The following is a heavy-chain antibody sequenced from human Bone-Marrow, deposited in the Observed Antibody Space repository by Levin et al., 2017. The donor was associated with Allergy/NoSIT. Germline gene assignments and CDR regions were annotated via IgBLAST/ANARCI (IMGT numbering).Heavy chain of an antibody. Sequence: KTGGSLRLSCNVSGGSIISSNYYWGWIRQSPGKGLEWIGNIYYRGNTYYNPSVKSRVTISVDTSRNHLFLSLKSLTAADTAVYFCARLPDGYNSPYFEYWGQGTLVTVSS. CDR3: ARLPDGYNSPYFEY. CDR2: IYYRGNT. D-gene: IGHD5-24*01. CDR1: GGSIISSNYY. J-gene: IGHJ4*02. V-gene: IGHV4-39*07.